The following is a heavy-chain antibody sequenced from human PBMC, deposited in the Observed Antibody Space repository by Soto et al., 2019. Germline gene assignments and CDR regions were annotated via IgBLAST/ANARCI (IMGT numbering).Heavy chain of an antibody. CDR1: GYTFTGYY. D-gene: IGHD3-3*01. CDR3: ERDRIKRITSFGVGKNYYYGIDV. CDR2: INPNSGGT. V-gene: IGHV1-2*04. Sequence: ASVKVSCKASGYTFTGYYMHWVRQAPGQGLEWMGWINPNSGGTNYAQKFQGWVTMTRDTSISTAYMELSRLRSDDTAVYYCERDRIKRITSFGVGKNYYYGIDVWGQGTTVTVSS. J-gene: IGHJ6*02.